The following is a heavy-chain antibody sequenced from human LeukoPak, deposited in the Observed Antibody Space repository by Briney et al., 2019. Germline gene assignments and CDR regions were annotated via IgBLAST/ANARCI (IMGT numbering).Heavy chain of an antibody. CDR2: IYTSGST. V-gene: IGHV4-4*07. J-gene: IGHJ5*02. CDR3: ARDIPPDFGDRNWFDP. D-gene: IGHD3/OR15-3a*01. Sequence: SETLSLTCTVSGGSISSYYWSWIRQPAGKGLEWIGRIYTSGSTNYNPSLKSRVTMSVDTSKNQFSLKLSSVTAADTAVYYCARDIPPDFGDRNWFDPWGQGTLVTVSS. CDR1: GGSISSYY.